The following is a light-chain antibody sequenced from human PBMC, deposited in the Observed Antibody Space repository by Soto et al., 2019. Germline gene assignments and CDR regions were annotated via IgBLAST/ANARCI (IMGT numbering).Light chain of an antibody. J-gene: IGKJ4*01. Sequence: PGERATLSRRASQRVSSYLAWYQQKPGKAPTLLISDATNMPTGIPARFSGSGSGTDFTLTIDSLEPEDFASYYCHQRINWPLTFGGGTKV. V-gene: IGKV3-11*01. CDR1: QRVSSY. CDR2: DAT. CDR3: HQRINWPLT.